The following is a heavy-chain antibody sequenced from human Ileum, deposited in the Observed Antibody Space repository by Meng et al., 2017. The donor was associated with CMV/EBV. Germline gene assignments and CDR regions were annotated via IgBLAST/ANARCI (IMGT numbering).Heavy chain of an antibody. CDR2: IFYSGST. D-gene: IGHD6-13*01. J-gene: IGHJ4*02. Sequence: LHERGSGRVNPSETLSLTSTVSGGSISSYYWNWIRQPPGKGLEWIGYIFYSGSTNYNPSLKSRVTISVDTSKNQFSLKLTSVTAADTAVYYCARAQYSSSWSSFDYWGQGTLVTVSS. CDR1: GGSISSYY. V-gene: IGHV4-59*01. CDR3: ARAQYSSSWSSFDY.